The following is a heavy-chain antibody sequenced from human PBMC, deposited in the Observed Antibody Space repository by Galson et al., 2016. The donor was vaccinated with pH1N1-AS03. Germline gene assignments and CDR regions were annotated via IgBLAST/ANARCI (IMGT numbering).Heavy chain of an antibody. CDR1: GFTFGSHW. D-gene: IGHD2-15*01. CDR2: INRDGTFT. CDR3: TRGALDIGGY. J-gene: IGHJ4*02. V-gene: IGHV3-74*01. Sequence: CAASGFTFGSHWMHWVRQTPGKGLVWVSRINRDGTFTSYADAVEGRFTVSRDNAKDTLYLHMSSLRADDSAVYYCTRGALDIGGYWGQGTLVTVSS.